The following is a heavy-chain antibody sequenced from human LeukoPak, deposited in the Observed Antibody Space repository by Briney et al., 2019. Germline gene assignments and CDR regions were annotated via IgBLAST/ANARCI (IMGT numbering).Heavy chain of an antibody. D-gene: IGHD2-2*01. Sequence: PGGSLRLSCAASGFTLSSYRMNWVRQAPGKGLEWVSYISISNSTVYYANSVKGRFTISRDNAKNSLYLQMNSLRAEDTAVYYCARTASADCSSTSCYPIFFDYWGQGTLVTVSS. CDR1: GFTLSSYR. J-gene: IGHJ4*02. V-gene: IGHV3-48*01. CDR3: ARTASADCSSTSCYPIFFDY. CDR2: ISISNSTV.